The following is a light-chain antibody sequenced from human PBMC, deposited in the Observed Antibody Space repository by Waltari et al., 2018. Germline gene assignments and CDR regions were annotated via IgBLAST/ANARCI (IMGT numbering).Light chain of an antibody. CDR1: DSDVGGYEY. CDR3: CSYTDNNIYV. V-gene: IGLV2-11*01. Sequence: QSALTQPRSVSGSPGQSVTISCTGTDSDVGGYEYVSWYQHHPGKAPKLLIYDVTKRPSGVPDRFSGSKSGNTASLTISGLHGEDEADDYCCSYTDNNIYVFGTGTNVAVL. CDR2: DVT. J-gene: IGLJ1*01.